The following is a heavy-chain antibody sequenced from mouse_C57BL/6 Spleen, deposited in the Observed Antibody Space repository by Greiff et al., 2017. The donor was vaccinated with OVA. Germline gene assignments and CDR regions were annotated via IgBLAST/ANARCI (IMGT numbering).Heavy chain of an antibody. CDR3: ASLLRDYAMDY. V-gene: IGHV1-64*01. CDR1: GYTFTSYW. Sequence: QVQLKQPGAELVKPGASVKLSCKASGYTFTSYWMHWVKQRPGQGLEWIGMIHPNSGSTNYNEKFKSKATLTVDKSSSTAYMQLSSLTSEDSAVYYCASLLRDYAMDYWGQGTSVTVSS. CDR2: IHPNSGST. D-gene: IGHD1-1*01. J-gene: IGHJ4*01.